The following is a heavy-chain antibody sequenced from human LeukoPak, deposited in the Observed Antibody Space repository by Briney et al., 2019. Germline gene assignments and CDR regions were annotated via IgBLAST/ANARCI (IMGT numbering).Heavy chain of an antibody. CDR1: GGSISSYY. J-gene: IGHJ4*02. V-gene: IGHV4-59*08. Sequence: SETLSPTCTASGGSISSYYWSWIRQPPGKGLEWIGYIYYNGSTNYNPSLKSRVTISVDTSKNQFSLKLSSVTAADTAVYYCAGRTGTLDYWGQGTLVTVSS. CDR3: AGRTGTLDY. CDR2: IYYNGST. D-gene: IGHD1-7*01.